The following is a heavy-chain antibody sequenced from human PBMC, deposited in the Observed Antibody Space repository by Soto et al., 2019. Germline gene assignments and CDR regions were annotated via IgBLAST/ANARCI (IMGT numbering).Heavy chain of an antibody. CDR3: ARGRGYSGDDHYYYFDMDV. CDR1: GGTFNNYP. J-gene: IGHJ6*02. D-gene: IGHD5-12*01. Sequence: SVEVSCKSSGGTFNNYPITWVRQAPGEGLEWMGGSIPIFGTANYAQKFQGRVTVSVDESTSTAYMELSSLRSEDTAVYYCARGRGYSGDDHYYYFDMDVWGQGTTVNVSS. CDR2: SIPIFGTA. V-gene: IGHV1-69*13.